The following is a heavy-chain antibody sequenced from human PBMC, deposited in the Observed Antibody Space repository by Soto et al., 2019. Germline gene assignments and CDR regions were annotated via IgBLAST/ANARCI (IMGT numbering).Heavy chain of an antibody. CDR3: VRVGDYRWFDP. CDR1: GGSISSNKW. V-gene: IGHV4-4*02. CDR2: IYHSGSP. J-gene: IGHJ5*02. D-gene: IGHD4-17*01. Sequence: QVQLQESGPGLVNPSGTLSLTCAVSGGSISSNKWWSWVPQPPGKGLEWIGEIYHSGSPNYNPSLKSRVTMSVDKSKNQFSLKLSSLTAADTAVYYCVRVGDYRWFDPWGQGTLVTVSS.